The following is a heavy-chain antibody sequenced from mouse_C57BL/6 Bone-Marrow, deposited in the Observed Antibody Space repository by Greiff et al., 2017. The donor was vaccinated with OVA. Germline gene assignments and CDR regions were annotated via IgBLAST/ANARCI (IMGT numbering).Heavy chain of an antibody. D-gene: IGHD1-1*01. J-gene: IGHJ1*03. Sequence: QVQLQQSGAELVRPGTSVKVSCKASGYAFTNYLIEWVKQRPGQGLEWIGVINPGSGGTNYNEKFKGKATLTADKSSSTAYMQLSSLTSEDSAVYFCARWITTVVAKGYFDVWGTGTTVTVSS. CDR3: ARWITTVVAKGYFDV. CDR2: INPGSGGT. V-gene: IGHV1-54*01. CDR1: GYAFTNYL.